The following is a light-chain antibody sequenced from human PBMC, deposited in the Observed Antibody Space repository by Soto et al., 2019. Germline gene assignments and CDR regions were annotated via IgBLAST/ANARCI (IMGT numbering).Light chain of an antibody. CDR2: EVS. CDR3: SSYAGSNIRYV. CDR1: SSDVGGYNY. V-gene: IGLV2-8*01. J-gene: IGLJ1*01. Sequence: QSVLAQPPSASGSPGQSVTISCTGTSSDVGGYNYVSWYQQHPGKAPKLMIYEVSKRPSGVPDRFSGSKSGNTASLTVPGLQAEDEADYYCSSYAGSNIRYVFGTGTKVTVL.